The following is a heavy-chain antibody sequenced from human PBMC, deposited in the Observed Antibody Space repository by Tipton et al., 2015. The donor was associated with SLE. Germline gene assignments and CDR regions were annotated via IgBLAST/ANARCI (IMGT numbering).Heavy chain of an antibody. D-gene: IGHD4-11*01. CDR1: GGFISSAMYY. CDR2: RYYSGGT. Sequence: LRLSCTVSGGFISSAMYYWGWVRQAPGKGLEWIGSRYYSGGTYYNASLKSRVTISLDTSKNQVSLRLSSVTAADTGVYYCARTGAYSNFYYYYYMDVWGEGTTVTVSS. V-gene: IGHV4-39*07. CDR3: ARTGAYSNFYYYYYMDV. J-gene: IGHJ6*03.